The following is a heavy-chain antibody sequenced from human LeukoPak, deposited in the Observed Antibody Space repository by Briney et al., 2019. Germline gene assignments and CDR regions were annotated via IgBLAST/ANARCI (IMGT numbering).Heavy chain of an antibody. J-gene: IGHJ4*02. V-gene: IGHV3-74*01. Sequence: GGSLRLSCAASGFTFSGYWMHWVRQAPGKGLVWVARISTDGSYTSYADCVKGRFTISRDNAKNTVYLQMSSLRAEDTAIYYCARICSTTDCLISAWGQGTLVTVSS. CDR3: ARICSTTDCLISA. D-gene: IGHD2-2*01. CDR1: GFTFSGYW. CDR2: ISTDGSYT.